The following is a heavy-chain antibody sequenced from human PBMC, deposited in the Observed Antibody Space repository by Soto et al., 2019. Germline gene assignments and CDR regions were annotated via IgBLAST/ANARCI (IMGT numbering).Heavy chain of an antibody. D-gene: IGHD6-19*01. V-gene: IGHV3-23*01. J-gene: IGHJ4*02. CDR1: GFPFSHYA. Sequence: GGSLRLSCTASGFPFSHYAMNWVRQGPGTRLEWVADISGSGDSARYADSMRGRFTISRDNSRETLYLQMNSLRVDDTAVYYCGKERRGSGWSVCNFWGQGALVTVSS. CDR3: GKERRGSGWSVCNF. CDR2: ISGSGDSA.